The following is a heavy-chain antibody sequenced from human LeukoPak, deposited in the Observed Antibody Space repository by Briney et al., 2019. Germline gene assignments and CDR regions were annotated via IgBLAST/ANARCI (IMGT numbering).Heavy chain of an antibody. CDR1: GGNFSRYG. CDR2: IIPILGLA. J-gene: IGHJ3*02. CDR3: VRDVSEGDAFEI. Sequence: GSSVKVSRKAAGGNFSRYGITWVRQAPGQGLEWRGRIIPILGLANYAQKFQGRVAIIADKSTNTAYMELSSVTSEDTAVYYCVRDVSEGDAFEIWGQGTMVTVSS. V-gene: IGHV1-69*04.